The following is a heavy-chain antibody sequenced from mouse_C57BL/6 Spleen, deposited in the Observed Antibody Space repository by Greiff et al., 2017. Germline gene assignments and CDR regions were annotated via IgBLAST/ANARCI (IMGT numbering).Heavy chain of an antibody. CDR2: IDPSDSYT. V-gene: IGHV1-69*01. CDR1: GYTFTSYW. J-gene: IGHJ4*01. Sequence: QVQLQQPGAELVMPGASVKLSCKASGYTFTSYWMHWVKQRPGQGLEWIGEIDPSDSYTNYNQKFKGKSTLTVDKSSSTAYMQLSSLTSEDSAVYYCARRLGYVYAMDYWGQGTSVTVSS. CDR3: ARRLGYVYAMDY. D-gene: IGHD2-2*01.